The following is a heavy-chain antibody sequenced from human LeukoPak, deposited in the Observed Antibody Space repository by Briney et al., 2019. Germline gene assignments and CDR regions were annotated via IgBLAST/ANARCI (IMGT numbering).Heavy chain of an antibody. CDR3: ARSGDPDY. CDR1: GVTFSNYD. J-gene: IGHJ4*02. CDR2: ISSSSSTI. Sequence: QTGGSLRLSCAASGVTFSNYDMNWVRLAPGRGLEWVSYISSSSSTIFYADSMKGRFTISRDNAKNSLYLQMNSLRAEDTAVYYCARSGDPDYWGQGTLVTVSS. D-gene: IGHD2-21*02. V-gene: IGHV3-48*01.